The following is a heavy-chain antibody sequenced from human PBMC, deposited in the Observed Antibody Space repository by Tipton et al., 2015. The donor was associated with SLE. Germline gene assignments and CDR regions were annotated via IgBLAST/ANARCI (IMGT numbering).Heavy chain of an antibody. D-gene: IGHD1-14*01. V-gene: IGHV3-11*06. CDR3: ARDPQAPGYFDY. J-gene: IGHJ4*02. Sequence: SRDNAKNSLYLQMNSLRAEDTAVYYCARDPQAPGYFDYWGQGTLVTVSS.